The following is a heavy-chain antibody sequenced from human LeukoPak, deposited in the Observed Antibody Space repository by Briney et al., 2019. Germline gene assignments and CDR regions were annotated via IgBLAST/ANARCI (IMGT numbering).Heavy chain of an antibody. CDR2: INPSGSI. CDR3: ARGKGYGSGYGMDV. Sequence: SETLSLTCAVYGGSFSGYYWSWIRQPPGKGLEWIGEINPSGSINYNPSLKSRVTISVDTSKNQFSLKLSSVTAADMAVYYCARGKGYGSGYGMDVWGQGTTVTVSS. CDR1: GGSFSGYY. D-gene: IGHD3-10*01. V-gene: IGHV4-34*01. J-gene: IGHJ6*02.